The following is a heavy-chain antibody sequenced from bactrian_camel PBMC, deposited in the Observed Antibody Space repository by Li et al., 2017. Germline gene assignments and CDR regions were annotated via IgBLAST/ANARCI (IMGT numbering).Heavy chain of an antibody. J-gene: IGHJ6*01. Sequence: DVQLVESGGSLVQPGGSLRLSCAASGFAFSSYTLNWVRQAPGKGLEWVSSINSGGDTTYYVDSVKGRFTISRDNAKNTLYLQLNSLQTEDTAMYFCTRGTWTYFSWGQGTQVTVS. CDR1: GFAFSSYT. CDR2: INSGGDTT. D-gene: IGHD2*01. V-gene: IGHV3S31*01. CDR3: TRGTWTYFS.